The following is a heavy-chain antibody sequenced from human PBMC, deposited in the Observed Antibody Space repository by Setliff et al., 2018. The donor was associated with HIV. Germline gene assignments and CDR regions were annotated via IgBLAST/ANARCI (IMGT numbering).Heavy chain of an antibody. CDR3: ARPWGGLVQTANYFDS. J-gene: IGHJ4*02. CDR1: GGSVTTYG. Sequence: ASVKVSCKASGGSVTTYGITWVRQAPGQGLEWMGGFIPIFGTTKYAQKFQGRVTISADESTRTANMELSSLTVEDTAVYFCARPWGGLVQTANYFDSWGQGTLVTVSS. D-gene: IGHD3-3*01. CDR2: FIPIFGTT. V-gene: IGHV1-69*13.